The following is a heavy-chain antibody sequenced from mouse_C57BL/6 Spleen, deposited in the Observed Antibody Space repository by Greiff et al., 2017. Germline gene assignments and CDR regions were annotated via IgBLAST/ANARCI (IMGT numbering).Heavy chain of an antibody. Sequence: QVQLQQPGAELVRPGSSVKLSCKASGYTFTSYWMDWVKQRPGQGLAWIGNIYPSDSETHYNQKFKDQATLTVDKSSSTAYMQLSSLTSEDAAVYYCAVGDYYVDYWGQGTTLTVSS. CDR3: AVGDYYVDY. CDR2: IYPSDSET. CDR1: GYTFTSYW. V-gene: IGHV1-61*01. J-gene: IGHJ2*01.